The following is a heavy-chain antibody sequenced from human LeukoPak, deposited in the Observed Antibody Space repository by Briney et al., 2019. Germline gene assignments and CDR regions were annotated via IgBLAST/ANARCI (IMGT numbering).Heavy chain of an antibody. CDR3: ARRFFDY. CDR1: GFTFSSYA. CDR2: ISYDGSNK. J-gene: IGHJ4*02. V-gene: IGHV3-30-3*01. Sequence: GGSLRLSCAASGFTFSSYAMHWVRQAPGKGLEWVAVISYDGSNKYYADSVKGRFTISRDNSKNTLYLQMNSLRAEDTAVYYCARRFFDYWGQGTLVTVSS.